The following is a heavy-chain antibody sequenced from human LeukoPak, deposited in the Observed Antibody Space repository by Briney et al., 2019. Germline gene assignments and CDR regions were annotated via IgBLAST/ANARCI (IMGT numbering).Heavy chain of an antibody. V-gene: IGHV1-69*05. D-gene: IGHD3-22*01. CDR3: ALHSSGYSDFDY. CDR2: IIPIFGTA. J-gene: IGHJ4*02. Sequence: SVKVSCKASGGTFSSYAINWVRQAPGQGLEWMGGIIPIFGTANYAQKFQGRVTITTDESTSTAYMELSSLRSEDTAVYYCALHSSGYSDFDYWGQGTLVTVSS. CDR1: GGTFSSYA.